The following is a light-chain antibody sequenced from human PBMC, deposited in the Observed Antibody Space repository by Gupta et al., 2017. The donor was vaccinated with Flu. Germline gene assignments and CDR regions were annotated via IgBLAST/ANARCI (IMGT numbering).Light chain of an antibody. CDR1: QAISRS. Sequence: DIQLTQSPSFLSASVGDRVAITCRASQAISRSLAWYQQKSGEGPKLLIYAVSTLQNAGPSRFIGGGSGTEFTLTISSLQPDDFGIYYCQPDDPYPVTFGQGTKVEIK. CDR2: AVS. J-gene: IGKJ4*01. CDR3: QPDDPYPVT. V-gene: IGKV1-9*01.